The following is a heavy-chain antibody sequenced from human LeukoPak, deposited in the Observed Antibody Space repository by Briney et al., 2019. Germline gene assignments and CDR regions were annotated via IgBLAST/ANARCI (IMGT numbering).Heavy chain of an antibody. Sequence: GASVKVSCKASGYTFTSYGTSWVRQAPGQGLEWMGWISAYNGNTNYAQKLQGRVTMTTDTSTSTAYMELRSLRSDDTAVYYCARDGDDFWSGYLDWFDPWGQGTLVTVSS. CDR1: GYTFTSYG. J-gene: IGHJ5*02. D-gene: IGHD3-3*01. CDR2: ISAYNGNT. V-gene: IGHV1-18*01. CDR3: ARDGDDFWSGYLDWFDP.